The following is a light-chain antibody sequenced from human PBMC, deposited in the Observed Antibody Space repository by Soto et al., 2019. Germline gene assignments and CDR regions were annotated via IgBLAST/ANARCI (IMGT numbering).Light chain of an antibody. Sequence: AILMTQSPSSLSASTGYRVTITCRASQGISSYLAWYQQKPGKAPKLLIYAASTLQSGVPSRFRGSGSGKDSTLTISCLQSEDFATYYCKQYYSYHLTFGQGTRLEIX. CDR3: KQYYSYHLT. CDR1: QGISSY. J-gene: IGKJ5*01. V-gene: IGKV1-8*01. CDR2: AAS.